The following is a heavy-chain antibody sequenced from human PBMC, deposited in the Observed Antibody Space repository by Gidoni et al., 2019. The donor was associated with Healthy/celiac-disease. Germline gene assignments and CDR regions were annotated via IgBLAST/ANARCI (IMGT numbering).Heavy chain of an antibody. J-gene: IGHJ6*02. D-gene: IGHD3-3*01. CDR2: TRNKANSYTT. Sequence: EVQLVESGGGLVQPGGSLRLSCAASGFTFSDHYMDWVRQAPGKGLEWVGRTRNKANSYTTEYAASVKGRFTISRDDSKNSLYLQMNSLKTEDTAVYYCARVYYDFWSGYYPPEDGMDVWGQGTTVTVSS. CDR3: ARVYYDFWSGYYPPEDGMDV. CDR1: GFTFSDHY. V-gene: IGHV3-72*01.